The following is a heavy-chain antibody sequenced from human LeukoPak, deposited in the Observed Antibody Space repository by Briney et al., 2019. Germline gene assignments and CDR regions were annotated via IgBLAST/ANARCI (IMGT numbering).Heavy chain of an antibody. J-gene: IGHJ4*02. CDR1: GGSISSGSYY. V-gene: IGHV4-61*02. CDR3: ARGYYDSSGHFDY. D-gene: IGHD3-22*01. Sequence: TSETLSLTCTVSGGSISSGSYYWSWIRQPAGKGLEWIGRIYTSGSTNYNPSLKSRVTISVDTSKNQFSLKLSSVTAADTAVYYCARGYYDSSGHFDYWGQGTLVTVSS. CDR2: IYTSGST.